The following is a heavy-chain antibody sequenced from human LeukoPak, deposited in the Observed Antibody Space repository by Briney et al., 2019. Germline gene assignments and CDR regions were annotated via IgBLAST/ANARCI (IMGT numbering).Heavy chain of an antibody. CDR2: ISSGGTP. D-gene: IGHD5-12*01. CDR1: GFTVSTNY. J-gene: IGHJ4*02. CDR3: ARGGAGYAFDY. Sequence: GGSLRLSCAASGFTVSTNYMSWVRQAPGKGLEWVSVISSGGTPYYADSVTGRFTISRDSSENTLCLQMHSLRAEDTAVYYCARGGAGYAFDYWGQGALVTVSS. V-gene: IGHV3-66*02.